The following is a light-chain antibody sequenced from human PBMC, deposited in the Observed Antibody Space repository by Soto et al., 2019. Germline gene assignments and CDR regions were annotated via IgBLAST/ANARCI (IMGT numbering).Light chain of an antibody. CDR1: QSVSSN. CDR3: QQYNNWPIT. Sequence: EILLTQSPATLSLSPGERVVFSCGASQSVSSNSLAWYQQKPGLAPRLLIYRASTRTTGIPARFSGSGSGTEFTLTINSLQSEDLAVYYCQQYNNWPITFGQGTRVDIK. J-gene: IGKJ5*01. CDR2: RAS. V-gene: IGKV3-15*01.